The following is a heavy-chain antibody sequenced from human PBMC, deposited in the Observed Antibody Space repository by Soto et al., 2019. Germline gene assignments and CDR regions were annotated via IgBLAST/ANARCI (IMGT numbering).Heavy chain of an antibody. V-gene: IGHV3-48*02. CDR2: ISASSSSI. Sequence: GGSLRLSCAASGFTYSNYAMNWVRKAPEKGLEWVAYISASSSSIYYEDSVKVRFTISRDNAKNSLYLQMNSLRDEDTAVYYCTRDCTWSEFXWGQGVQVTVSX. CDR1: GFTYSNYA. J-gene: IGHJ4*02. D-gene: IGHD3-3*01. CDR3: TRDCTWSEFX.